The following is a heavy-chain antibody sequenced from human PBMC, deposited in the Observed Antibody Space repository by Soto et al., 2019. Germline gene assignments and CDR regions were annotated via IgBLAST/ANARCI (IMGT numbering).Heavy chain of an antibody. Sequence: QVQLVQSGAEVKKPGASVKVSCKASGYTFTSYGISWVRQAPGQGLEWMGWISAYNGNTNYAQKLQGRVTMTTDTSTSTAYMELRSLRSNDTAVYYCARSYYCSSTSCPVWFDPWGQGTLVTVSS. CDR3: ARSYYCSSTSCPVWFDP. D-gene: IGHD2-2*01. CDR1: GYTFTSYG. J-gene: IGHJ5*02. CDR2: ISAYNGNT. V-gene: IGHV1-18*01.